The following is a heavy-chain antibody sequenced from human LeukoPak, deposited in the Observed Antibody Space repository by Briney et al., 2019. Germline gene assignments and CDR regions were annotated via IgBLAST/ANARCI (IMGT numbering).Heavy chain of an antibody. Sequence: GGSLRLSCAASGFTFSDYYMSWIRQAPGKALEWVSYVSSGSSTIYYADSVKGRFTISRDNAKNSLYLQMNSLRAEDTAVYYCARAVFSVRNAFDIWGQGTMVTVSS. D-gene: IGHD5/OR15-5a*01. CDR2: VSSGSSTI. J-gene: IGHJ3*02. V-gene: IGHV3-11*04. CDR1: GFTFSDYY. CDR3: ARAVFSVRNAFDI.